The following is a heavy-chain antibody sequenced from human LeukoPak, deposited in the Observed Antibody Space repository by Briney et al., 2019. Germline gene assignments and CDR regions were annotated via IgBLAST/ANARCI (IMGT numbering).Heavy chain of an antibody. CDR2: IYYSGST. CDR1: GGSISSYY. CDR3: AREGDSSGWYFDY. J-gene: IGHJ4*02. Sequence: SETLSLTCTVSGGSISSYYGSWIRQPPGKGLEWIGYIYYSGSTNYNPSLKSRVTMSVDTSKNQFSLRLSSVTAADTAVYYCAREGDSSGWYFDYWGQGTLVTVSS. V-gene: IGHV4-59*01. D-gene: IGHD6-19*01.